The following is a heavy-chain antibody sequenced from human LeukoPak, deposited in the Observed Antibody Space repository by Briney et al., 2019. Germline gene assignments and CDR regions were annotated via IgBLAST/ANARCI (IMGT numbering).Heavy chain of an antibody. CDR3: AKDSSSYDWGYMDV. Sequence: PSETLSLTCAVYGGSFSGYYWSWIRQPPGKGLEWIGEINHSGSTNYNPSLKSRVTISVDTSKNQFSLKLSSVTAEDTAVYYCAKDSSSYDWGYMDVWGKGTTVTISS. CDR2: INHSGST. J-gene: IGHJ6*03. V-gene: IGHV4-34*01. CDR1: GGSFSGYY. D-gene: IGHD3-22*01.